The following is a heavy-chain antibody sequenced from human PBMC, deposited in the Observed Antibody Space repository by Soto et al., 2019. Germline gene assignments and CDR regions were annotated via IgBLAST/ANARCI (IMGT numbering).Heavy chain of an antibody. Sequence: QVQLVQSGAEVKKPGSSVKVSCKASGGLFSSYPISWVRQVPGQGLEWMGGIIPVFQTAYYTQRFQGRVTITADESTSTAYMELRSLSFEDRAIYYCARGGSGYTWFNESWGQGTLVTVSS. D-gene: IGHD3-22*01. J-gene: IGHJ5*02. CDR1: GGLFSSYP. CDR2: IIPVFQTA. CDR3: ARGGSGYTWFNES. V-gene: IGHV1-69*19.